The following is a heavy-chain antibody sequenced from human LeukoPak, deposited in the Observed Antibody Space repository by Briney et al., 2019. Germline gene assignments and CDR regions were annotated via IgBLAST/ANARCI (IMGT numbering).Heavy chain of an antibody. J-gene: IGHJ4*02. Sequence: PGGSLRVSCAASGFTFSSYGMHWVRQAPGKGLEWVAVIWYDGSNKYYADSVKGRFTISRDNSKNTLYLQMNSLRAEDTAVYYCAKARGVGAVDYWGQGTLVTVSS. CDR2: IWYDGSNK. V-gene: IGHV3-33*06. D-gene: IGHD1-26*01. CDR3: AKARGVGAVDY. CDR1: GFTFSSYG.